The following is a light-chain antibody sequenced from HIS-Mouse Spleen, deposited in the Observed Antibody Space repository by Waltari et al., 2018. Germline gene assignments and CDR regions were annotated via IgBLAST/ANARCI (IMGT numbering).Light chain of an antibody. J-gene: IGLJ3*02. CDR3: SSYTSSSTLV. CDR2: DVS. Sequence: QSALTQPASVSGSPGQSITISCTGTSSDVGGYNYVSGYQQHPGNAPKLMIYDVSNRPAGVSNRLSGSKSGNTASLTISGLQAEDEADYYCSSYTSSSTLVFGGGTKLTVL. V-gene: IGLV2-14*03. CDR1: SSDVGGYNY.